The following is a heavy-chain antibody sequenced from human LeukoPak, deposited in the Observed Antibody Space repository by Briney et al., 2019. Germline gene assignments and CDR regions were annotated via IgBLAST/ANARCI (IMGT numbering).Heavy chain of an antibody. Sequence: PSETLSLTCTVSGGSISSGSYYWSWIRQPAGKGLEWIGRIYTSGSTNYNPSLKSRVTISVDTSKNQFSLKLSSVTAADTAVYYCARDKEYYMDVWGKGTTVTVSS. J-gene: IGHJ6*03. V-gene: IGHV4-61*02. CDR2: IYTSGST. CDR1: GGSISSGSYY. CDR3: ARDKEYYMDV.